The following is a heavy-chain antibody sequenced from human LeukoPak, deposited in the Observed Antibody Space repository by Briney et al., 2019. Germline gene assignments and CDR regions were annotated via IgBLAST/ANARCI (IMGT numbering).Heavy chain of an antibody. D-gene: IGHD3-22*01. J-gene: IGHJ4*02. CDR2: ISAYNGNT. CDR3: ARPAGRDYYDSSGYVLY. V-gene: IGHV1-18*01. CDR1: GYTFTSYS. Sequence: ASVKASCKASGYTFTSYSINWVRQAPGQGLEWMGRISAYNGNTDYAQKFQGRVTVTTDTSTSTAYMELRSLRLDDTAVYYCARPAGRDYYDSSGYVLYWGQGTRVTVSS.